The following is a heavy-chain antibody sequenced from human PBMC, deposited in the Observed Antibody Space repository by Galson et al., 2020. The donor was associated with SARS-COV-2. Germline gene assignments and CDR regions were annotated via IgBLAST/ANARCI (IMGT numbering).Heavy chain of an antibody. CDR2: ISAYNGNT. D-gene: IGHD1-26*01. CDR3: ARGATVYYYYGXXX. CDR1: GYTFTTYG. V-gene: IGHV1-18*01. Sequence: ASVKVSCKASGYTFTTYGISWVRQAPGQGLEWMGWISAYNGNTNYAQKLQGRVTMTTDTSTSTAYMELRSLRSDDTAVYYCARGATVYYYYGXXXXGXXXXVXVSS. J-gene: IGHJ6*02.